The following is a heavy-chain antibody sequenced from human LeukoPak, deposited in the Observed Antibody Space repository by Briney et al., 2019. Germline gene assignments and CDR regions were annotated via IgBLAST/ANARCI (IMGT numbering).Heavy chain of an antibody. CDR3: AKSYDTSGNYWAPFDY. Sequence: GGSLRLSCAASGFTFSSSAMSWVRQAPGKGLEWVSAISNNGGYTYYADSVQGRLTISRDNSKNTLYLQMNSLRAEDTAIYYCAKSYDTSGNYWAPFDYWGQGTLVTVSS. CDR1: GFTFSSSA. CDR2: ISNNGGYT. J-gene: IGHJ4*02. V-gene: IGHV3-23*01. D-gene: IGHD3-22*01.